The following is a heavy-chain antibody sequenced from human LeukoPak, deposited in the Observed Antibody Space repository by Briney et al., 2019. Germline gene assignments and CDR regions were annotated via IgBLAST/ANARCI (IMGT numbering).Heavy chain of an antibody. CDR3: ARTRGIQLWFGYYGMDV. CDR1: GFTFSSYA. D-gene: IGHD5-18*01. J-gene: IGHJ6*02. V-gene: IGHV3-30-3*01. Sequence: GGSLRLSCAASGFTFSSYAMSWVRQAPGKGLEWVAVISYDGSNKYYADSVKGRFTISRDNSKNTLYLQMNSLRAEDTAVYYCARTRGIQLWFGYYGMDVWGQGTTVTVSS. CDR2: ISYDGSNK.